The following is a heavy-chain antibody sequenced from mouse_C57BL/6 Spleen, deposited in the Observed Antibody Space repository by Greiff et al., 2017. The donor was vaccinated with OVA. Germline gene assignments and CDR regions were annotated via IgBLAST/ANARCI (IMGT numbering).Heavy chain of an antibody. CDR3: AFGNWDDWYVDV. D-gene: IGHD4-1*01. J-gene: IGHJ1*03. Sequence: VQLQQPGAELVKPGASVKLSCKASGYTFTSYWMHWVKQRPGQGLEWIGMIHPNSGSTNYNEKFKSKATLTVDKSSSTAYMQLSSLTSEDSAVYYCAFGNWDDWYVDVWGTGTTVTVSS. CDR1: GYTFTSYW. V-gene: IGHV1-64*01. CDR2: IHPNSGST.